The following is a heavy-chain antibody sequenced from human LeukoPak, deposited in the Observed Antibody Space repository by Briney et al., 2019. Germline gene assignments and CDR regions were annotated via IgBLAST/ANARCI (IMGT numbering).Heavy chain of an antibody. Sequence: GGSLRLSCAASRFTFSSYSMNWVRQAPGKGLEWVSAISGSGGSTYYADSVKGRFTISRDNSKNTLYLQMNSLRAEDTAVYYCAKDRILRYFDWPGGFDYWGQGTLVTVSS. J-gene: IGHJ4*02. D-gene: IGHD3-9*01. CDR3: AKDRILRYFDWPGGFDY. V-gene: IGHV3-23*01. CDR1: RFTFSSYS. CDR2: ISGSGGST.